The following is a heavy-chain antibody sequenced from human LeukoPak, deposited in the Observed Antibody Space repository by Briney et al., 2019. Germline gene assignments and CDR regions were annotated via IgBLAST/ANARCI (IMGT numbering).Heavy chain of an antibody. D-gene: IGHD3-22*01. Sequence: SETLSLTCTVSGGSISSYSWSWIRQPPGKGLEWIGRIYTSGSTNYNPSLKSRVTMSVDTSKNQFSLKLSSVTAADTAVYYCASSSNYYDSSGYYPFDYWGQGTLVTVSS. CDR2: IYTSGST. CDR3: ASSSNYYDSSGYYPFDY. CDR1: GGSISSYS. J-gene: IGHJ4*02. V-gene: IGHV4-4*07.